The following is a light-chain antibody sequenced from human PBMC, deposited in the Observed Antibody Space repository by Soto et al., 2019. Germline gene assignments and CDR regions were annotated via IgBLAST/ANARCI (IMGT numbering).Light chain of an antibody. CDR2: EGS. Sequence: QSALTQPASVSVSPGQSITISCTGTSSDIGSYDLVYWYQQHPARAPKLIIYEGSKRPSGVSMRFSGSKSGYTASLTISGLQAEDEADYFCCSYAGSVTYVVFGGGTKLTVL. V-gene: IGLV2-23*01. CDR1: SSDIGSYDL. J-gene: IGLJ2*01. CDR3: CSYAGSVTYVV.